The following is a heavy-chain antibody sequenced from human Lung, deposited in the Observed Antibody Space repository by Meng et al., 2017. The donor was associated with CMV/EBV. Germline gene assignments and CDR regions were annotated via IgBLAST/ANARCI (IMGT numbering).Heavy chain of an antibody. D-gene: IGHD2-15*01. CDR1: GFTFSSYG. CDR2: IRYDGSNK. V-gene: IGHV3-30*02. CDR3: SIYCSGGSCYSDAFDI. Sequence: GESXKISCAASGFTFSSYGMHWVRQAPGKGLEWVAFIRYDGSNKYYADSVKGRFTISRDNSKNTLYLQMNSLRAEDTAVYYCSIYCSGGSCYSDAFDIWGQGXMVTVSS. J-gene: IGHJ3*02.